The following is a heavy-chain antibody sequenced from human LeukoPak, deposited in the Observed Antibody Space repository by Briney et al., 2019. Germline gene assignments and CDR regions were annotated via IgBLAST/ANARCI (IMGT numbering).Heavy chain of an antibody. Sequence: SETLSLTXTVSGGSISSSSYYWGWIRQPPGKGLEWIGSIYYSGSTYYNPSLKSRVTISVDTSKNQFSLKLSSVTAADTDVYYCARQAGASDYWGQGTLVTVSS. CDR3: ARQAGASDY. D-gene: IGHD1-26*01. V-gene: IGHV4-39*01. CDR1: GGSISSSSYY. CDR2: IYYSGST. J-gene: IGHJ4*02.